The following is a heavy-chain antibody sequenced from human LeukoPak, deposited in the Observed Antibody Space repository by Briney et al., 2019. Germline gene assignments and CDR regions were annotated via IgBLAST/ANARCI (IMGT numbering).Heavy chain of an antibody. V-gene: IGHV3-48*01. CDR2: ISSSGTGI. Sequence: GRSLRLSCAASGFTFNRYSMNWVRQAPGKGLEWVAYISSSGTGIYYADSVKGRFAISRDNAKNSVYLQMNSLRGEDTAVYHCAASYSETQLYYFDYWGQGNLVTVSS. D-gene: IGHD1-26*01. CDR3: AASYSETQLYYFDY. J-gene: IGHJ4*02. CDR1: GFTFNRYS.